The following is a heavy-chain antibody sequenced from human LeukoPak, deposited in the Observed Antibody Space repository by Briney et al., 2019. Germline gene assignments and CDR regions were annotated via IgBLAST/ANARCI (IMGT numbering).Heavy chain of an antibody. CDR3: ARQGWFGELLSPLDY. CDR2: IYYSGST. J-gene: IGHJ4*02. D-gene: IGHD3-10*01. V-gene: IGHV4-39*01. Sequence: PSETLSLTCAVSGGSISSSSYYWGWIRQPPGKGLEWIGSIYYSGSTNYNPSLKSRVTISVDTSKNQFSLKLSSVTAADTAVYYCARQGWFGELLSPLDYWGQGTLVTVSS. CDR1: GGSISSSSYY.